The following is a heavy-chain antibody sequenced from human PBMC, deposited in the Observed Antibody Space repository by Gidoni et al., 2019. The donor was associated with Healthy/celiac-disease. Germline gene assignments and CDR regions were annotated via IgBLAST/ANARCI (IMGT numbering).Heavy chain of an antibody. CDR3: ARILGPVSSGWYYFDY. CDR1: GFPLSTRGMC. CDR2: IDWDDDK. J-gene: IGHJ4*02. Sequence: QVTLRESGPALVKPTQTLTLTCTFSGFPLSTRGMCVSWIRQPPGKALEWLALIDWDDDKYYSTSLKTRLTISKDTSKNQVVLTMTNMDPVDTATYYCARILGPVSSGWYYFDYWGQGTLVTVSS. V-gene: IGHV2-70*01. D-gene: IGHD6-19*01.